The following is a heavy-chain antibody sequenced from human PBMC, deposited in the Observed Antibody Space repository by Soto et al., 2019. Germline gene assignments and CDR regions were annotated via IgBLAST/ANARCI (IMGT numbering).Heavy chain of an antibody. Sequence: SETLSLTCTVSNDSINSYYWSWIRQPPGKGLEWIGYSYFSGGTDYNPSLKGRVTISVDRSRNQFSLKLTSVTAADTAVYYCVRELSRGWFDPWGQGTVVTVSS. D-gene: IGHD3-16*01. V-gene: IGHV4-59*01. CDR3: VRELSRGWFDP. J-gene: IGHJ5*02. CDR2: SYFSGGT. CDR1: NDSINSYY.